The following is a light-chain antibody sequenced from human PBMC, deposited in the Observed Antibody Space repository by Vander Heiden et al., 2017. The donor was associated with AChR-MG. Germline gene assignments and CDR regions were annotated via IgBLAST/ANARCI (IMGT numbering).Light chain of an antibody. CDR2: ANN. CDR3: QSYDTSLSGYV. J-gene: IGLJ1*01. V-gene: IGLV1-40*01. Sequence: QSVLTQPPSVSGAPGQRVTISCTGSSPNIGAGYDVQWYQQLPGTVPKLLIYANNNRPSGVPDRFSGSKSGTSASLAITGLQAEDETDYYCQSYDTSLSGYVFGSGTKVTVL. CDR1: SPNIGAGYD.